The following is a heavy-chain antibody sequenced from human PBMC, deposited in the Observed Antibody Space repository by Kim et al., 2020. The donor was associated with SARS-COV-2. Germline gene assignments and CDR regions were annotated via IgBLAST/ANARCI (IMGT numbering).Heavy chain of an antibody. Sequence: ASVKVSCKASGYTFTSYAMHWMRQAPGQRHEWMGWINAGNGNTKYSQKFQGRVTSTRDTSARTAYMELSSLRSEDTAVYYCASDHFYYYDSSGYYYVPAWGAFDYWGQGTLVTVSS. D-gene: IGHD3-22*01. V-gene: IGHV1-3*01. CDR3: ASDHFYYYDSSGYYYVPAWGAFDY. J-gene: IGHJ4*02. CDR1: GYTFTSYA. CDR2: INAGNGNT.